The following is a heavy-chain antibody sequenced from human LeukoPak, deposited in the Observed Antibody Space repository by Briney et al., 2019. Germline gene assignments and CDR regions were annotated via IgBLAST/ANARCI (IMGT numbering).Heavy chain of an antibody. CDR1: GGSFSGYY. J-gene: IGHJ4*02. Sequence: SETLSLTCAVYGGSFSGYYWSWIRQPPGKGLEWIGEINHSGSTNYNPSLKSRVTTSVDTSKNQFSLKLSSVTAADTAVYYCARRRGYSYGFGYWGQGTLVTASS. CDR2: INHSGST. CDR3: ARRRGYSYGFGY. V-gene: IGHV4-34*01. D-gene: IGHD5-18*01.